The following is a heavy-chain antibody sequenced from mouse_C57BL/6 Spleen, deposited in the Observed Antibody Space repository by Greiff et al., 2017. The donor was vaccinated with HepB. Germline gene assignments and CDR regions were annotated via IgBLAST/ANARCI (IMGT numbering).Heavy chain of an antibody. CDR1: GFTFSDYY. J-gene: IGHJ3*01. CDR3: AGQYYDYDGGFAY. Sequence: EVKLVESGGGLVQPGGSLKLSCAASGFTFSDYYMYWVRQTPEKRLEWVAYISNGGGSTYYPDTVKGRFTISRDNAKNTRYLQMSRLKSEDTAMYYCAGQYYDYDGGFAYWGQGTLVTVSA. D-gene: IGHD2-4*01. V-gene: IGHV5-12*01. CDR2: ISNGGGST.